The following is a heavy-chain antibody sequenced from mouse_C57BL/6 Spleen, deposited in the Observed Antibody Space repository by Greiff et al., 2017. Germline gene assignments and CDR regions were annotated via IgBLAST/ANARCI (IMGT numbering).Heavy chain of an antibody. J-gene: IGHJ4*01. D-gene: IGHD1-1*01. Sequence: QVQLQQSGAELARPGASVKMSCKASGYTFTSYTMHWVKQRPGQGLEWIGYINPSSGYTKYNQKFKDKATLTADKSSSTAYLQLSSLTSEASAVYSCARVYYYGSDSMDYWGQGTSVTVSS. CDR2: INPSSGYT. V-gene: IGHV1-4*01. CDR3: ARVYYYGSDSMDY. CDR1: GYTFTSYT.